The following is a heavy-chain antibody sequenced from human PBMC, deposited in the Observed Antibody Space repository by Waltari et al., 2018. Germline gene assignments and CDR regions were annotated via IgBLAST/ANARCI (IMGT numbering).Heavy chain of an antibody. D-gene: IGHD3-10*01. Sequence: EVQLVESGGGLVKPGGSLRLSCAASGFTFSSYSMNWVRQAPGKGLEWVSSISSSSSYRYYADSGKGRFTISRDNAKNSLYLQMNSLRAEDTAVYYCARELLWCGASGDLYYYYYGMDVWGQGTTVTVSS. CDR1: GFTFSSYS. V-gene: IGHV3-21*01. J-gene: IGHJ6*02. CDR3: ARELLWCGASGDLYYYYYGMDV. CDR2: ISSSSSYR.